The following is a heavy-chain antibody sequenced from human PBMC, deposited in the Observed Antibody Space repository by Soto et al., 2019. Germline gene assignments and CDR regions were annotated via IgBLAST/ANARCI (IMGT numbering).Heavy chain of an antibody. CDR3: AKTPISYCSSTSCYRYFDI. V-gene: IGHV3-74*01. D-gene: IGHD2-2*01. CDR1: GFSFSSHW. J-gene: IGHJ4*02. Sequence: GGSLRLSCAASGFSFSSHWMHWIRQDPEKGLVWVSHINRDGSSTAYADSVKGRFTISRDNAKNTLYLQMDSLRADDTAVYYCAKTPISYCSSTSCYRYFDIWGQGTLVTVS. CDR2: INRDGSST.